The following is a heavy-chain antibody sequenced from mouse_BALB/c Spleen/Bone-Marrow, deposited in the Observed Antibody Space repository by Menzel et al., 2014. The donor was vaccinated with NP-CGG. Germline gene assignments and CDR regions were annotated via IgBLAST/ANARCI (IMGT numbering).Heavy chain of an antibody. J-gene: IGHJ3*01. CDR3: ASPSDGNPFAY. CDR1: GYSFTTYW. CDR2: IHPSDSET. Sequence: QVQLKQSGTEVVRPGASVKLSCKASGYSFTTYWMNWVKQRPGQGLEWIGMIHPSDSETRLNQKFKDKATLTVDKSSSTAYMQLSSPTSEDSAVYYCASPSDGNPFAYWGQGTLVTVSA. D-gene: IGHD2-1*01. V-gene: IGHV1-74*01.